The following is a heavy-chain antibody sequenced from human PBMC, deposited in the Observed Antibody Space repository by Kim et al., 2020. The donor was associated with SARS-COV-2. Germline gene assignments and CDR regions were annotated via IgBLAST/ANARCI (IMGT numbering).Heavy chain of an antibody. D-gene: IGHD6-13*01. CDR3: ARKLIAAAGTRYYYYGMEV. J-gene: IGHJ6*02. Sequence: GESLKISCKGSGYSFTSYWIGWVRQMPGKGLEWMGIINLGASDPRYSPSFQGQVTISADKSIGPAYLQWSSLKASDTAMYYCARKLIAAAGTRYYYYGMEVWGQGTTVTVSS. CDR1: GYSFTSYW. V-gene: IGHV5-51*01. CDR2: INLGASDP.